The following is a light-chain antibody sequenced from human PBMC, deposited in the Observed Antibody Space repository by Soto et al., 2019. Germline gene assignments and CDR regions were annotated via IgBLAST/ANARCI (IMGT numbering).Light chain of an antibody. CDR3: QQRSNWPWT. Sequence: EIVLTQSPDTLSLSPGERATLSCRASQSVSNYLMWYQQKRGQAPRLLIYDASKRATGIPARFSGSGSGTDVTLTISSLEPEDFAVYYCQQRSNWPWTFGQGTKVEIK. CDR1: QSVSNY. J-gene: IGKJ1*01. CDR2: DAS. V-gene: IGKV3-11*01.